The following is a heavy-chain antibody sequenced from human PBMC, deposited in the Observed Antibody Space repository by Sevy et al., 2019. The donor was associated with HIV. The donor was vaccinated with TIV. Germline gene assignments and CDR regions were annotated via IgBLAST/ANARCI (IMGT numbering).Heavy chain of an antibody. D-gene: IGHD3-16*01. V-gene: IGHV3-11*06. J-gene: IGHJ4*02. CDR2: ISSSSSYT. CDR1: GFTFSDYY. Sequence: GGSLRLSCAASGFTFSDYYMSWIHQAPGKGLEWVSYISSSSSYTNYADSVKGRFTISRDNAKNSLYLQMNSLRAEDTAVYYCARSLGGDYFDYWGQGTLVTVSS. CDR3: ARSLGGDYFDY.